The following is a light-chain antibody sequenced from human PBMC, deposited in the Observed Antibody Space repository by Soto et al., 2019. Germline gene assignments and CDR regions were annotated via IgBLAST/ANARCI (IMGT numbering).Light chain of an antibody. J-gene: IGLJ1*01. CDR1: SSDVGAYNY. CDR2: EVT. CDR3: ASYTNSGSYV. V-gene: IGLV2-14*01. Sequence: QSALTQPASVSGSPGQSITISCTGTSSDVGAYNYVSWYQQHPGKAPKLMLYEVTNRPSGVSSRFSGSKSGNTASLTISGLQAEDEADYYCASYTNSGSYVFGSGTQLTVL.